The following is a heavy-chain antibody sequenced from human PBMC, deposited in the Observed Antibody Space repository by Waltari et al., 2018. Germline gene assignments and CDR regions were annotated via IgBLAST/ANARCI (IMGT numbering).Heavy chain of an antibody. CDR1: GYTFTSYD. V-gene: IGHV1-8*01. D-gene: IGHD3-22*01. Sequence: QVQLVQSGAEVKKPGASVKVSCKASGYTFTSYDINWVRQATGQGLEWMGWMNPNSGNTGYAQKFQGRVTITADTSTDTAYMELSSLRSEDTAVYYCATARDSSGYYRPWGQGTLVTVSS. CDR3: ATARDSSGYYRP. J-gene: IGHJ1*01. CDR2: MNPNSGNT.